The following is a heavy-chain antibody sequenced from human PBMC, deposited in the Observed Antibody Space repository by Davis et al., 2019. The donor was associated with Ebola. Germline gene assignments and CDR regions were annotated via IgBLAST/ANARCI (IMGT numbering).Heavy chain of an antibody. CDR2: IYHSGST. CDR3: ARDFGRKTGEFDY. Sequence: SETLSLTCTVSGDSISSSSYYWGWIRQPPGKGLEWIGSIYHSGSTYYNPSLKSRVTISVDTSKNQFSLKLSSVTAADTAVYYCARDFGRKTGEFDYWGQGTLVTVSS. D-gene: IGHD7-27*01. J-gene: IGHJ4*02. V-gene: IGHV4-39*07. CDR1: GDSISSSSYY.